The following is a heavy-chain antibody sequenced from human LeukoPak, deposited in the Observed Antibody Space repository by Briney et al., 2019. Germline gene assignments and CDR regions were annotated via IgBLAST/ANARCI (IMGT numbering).Heavy chain of an antibody. CDR3: ARLGSSSWTPDYYGMDV. CDR2: IYTGDSDT. J-gene: IGHJ6*02. D-gene: IGHD6-13*01. CDR1: GYSFTSYW. V-gene: IGHV5-51*01. Sequence: LGESLKISCKGSGYSFTSYWIGWVRQMPGKGLEWMGIIYTGDSDTRYSPSFQGQVTISADKSISTAYLQWSSLKASDTAMYYCARLGSSSWTPDYYGMDVWGQGTTVTVSS.